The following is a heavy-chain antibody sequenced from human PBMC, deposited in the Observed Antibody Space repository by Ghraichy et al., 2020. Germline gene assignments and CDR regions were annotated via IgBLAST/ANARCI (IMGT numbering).Heavy chain of an antibody. CDR2: IYYSGST. CDR1: GGSISSYY. Sequence: SETLSLTCTVSGGSISSYYWSWIRQPPGKGLEWIGYIYYSGSTNYNPSLKSRVTISVDTSKNQFSLKLSSVTAADTAVYYCARGSGYGDYAEPPNDYWGQGTLVTVSS. CDR3: ARGSGYGDYAEPPNDY. D-gene: IGHD4-17*01. V-gene: IGHV4-59*01. J-gene: IGHJ4*02.